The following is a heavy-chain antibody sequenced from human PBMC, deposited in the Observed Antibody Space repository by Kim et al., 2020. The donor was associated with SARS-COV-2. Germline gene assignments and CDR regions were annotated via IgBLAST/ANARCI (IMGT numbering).Heavy chain of an antibody. J-gene: IGHJ3*02. CDR3: ARKRLPTSAVDI. V-gene: IGHV4-31*03. CDR1: GGSISSGGYY. Sequence: SETLSLTCTVSGGSISSGGYYWSWIRQHPGKGLEWIGYIYYSGSTYYNPSLKSRVTISVDTSKNQFSLKLSSVTAAATSAYYCARKRLPTSAVDIWGQG. D-gene: IGHD2-2*01. CDR2: IYYSGST.